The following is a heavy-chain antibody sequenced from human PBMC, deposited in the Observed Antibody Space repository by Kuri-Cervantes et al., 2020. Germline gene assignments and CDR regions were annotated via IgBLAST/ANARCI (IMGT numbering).Heavy chain of an antibody. V-gene: IGHV3-23*01. Sequence: GESLKISCAASGFTFSSYAMSWVRQAPGKGLEWVSAISGSGGSTYYADSVKGRFAISRDNSRNTLYLQMNSLRAEDTAVYYCAKSTYYDFWSGVDYWGQGTLVTVSS. CDR1: GFTFSSYA. J-gene: IGHJ4*02. CDR2: ISGSGGST. D-gene: IGHD3-3*01. CDR3: AKSTYYDFWSGVDY.